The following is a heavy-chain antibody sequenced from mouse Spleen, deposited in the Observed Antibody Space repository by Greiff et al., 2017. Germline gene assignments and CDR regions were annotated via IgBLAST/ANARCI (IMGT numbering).Heavy chain of an antibody. CDR1: GFTFSSYA. D-gene: IGHD1-1*01. CDR3: ARHVTTVVAPDY. J-gene: IGHJ2*01. Sequence: DVKLVESGGGLVKPGGSLKLSCAASGFTFSSYAMSWVRQTPEKRLEWVATISSGGSYTYYPDSVKGRFTISRDNAKNTLYLQMSSLRSEDTAMYYCARHVTTVVAPDYWGQGTTLTVSS. V-gene: IGHV5-9-3*01. CDR2: ISSGGSYT.